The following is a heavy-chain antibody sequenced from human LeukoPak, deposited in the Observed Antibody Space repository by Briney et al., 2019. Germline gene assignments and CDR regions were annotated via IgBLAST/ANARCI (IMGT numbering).Heavy chain of an antibody. Sequence: KPSETLSLTCAVYGGSFSGYYWSWIRQPPGKGLEWIGEINHSGSTNYNPSLKSRVTISVDTSKNQFSLKLSSVTAADTAVYYCARGRDTAMPEKGEFDYWGQGTLVTVSS. CDR1: GGSFSGYY. V-gene: IGHV4-34*01. CDR3: ARGRDTAMPEKGEFDY. CDR2: INHSGST. J-gene: IGHJ4*02. D-gene: IGHD5-18*01.